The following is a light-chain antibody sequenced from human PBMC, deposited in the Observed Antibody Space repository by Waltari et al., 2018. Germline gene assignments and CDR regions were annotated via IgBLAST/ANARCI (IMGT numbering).Light chain of an antibody. CDR2: GAP. CDR1: QSVYNF. J-gene: IGKJ4*01. V-gene: IGKV3-11*01. Sequence: EVVLTQSPATLSLSPGERATLSCRASQSVYNFLAWYQQKPGQAPRLLIYGAPQRATGIPARFSGSGSGTDFTLTISSLEPEDVAVYYCQQRANWPPLTFGGGTKVEIK. CDR3: QQRANWPPLT.